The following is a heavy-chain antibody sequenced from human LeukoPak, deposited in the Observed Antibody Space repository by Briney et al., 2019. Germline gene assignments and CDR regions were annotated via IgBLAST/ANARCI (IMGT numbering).Heavy chain of an antibody. CDR3: GRHDGGSGWPWLGIDY. Sequence: ASVKVSCKASGYTFTSYGISWVRQAPGQGLEWMGRVSAYNGNTNYAQKFQGRVTMTTDTPTSTVYMELRSLRSDDTAVYYCGRHDGGSGWPWLGIDYWGQGTLVTASS. D-gene: IGHD6-25*01. CDR2: VSAYNGNT. V-gene: IGHV1-18*01. J-gene: IGHJ4*02. CDR1: GYTFTSYG.